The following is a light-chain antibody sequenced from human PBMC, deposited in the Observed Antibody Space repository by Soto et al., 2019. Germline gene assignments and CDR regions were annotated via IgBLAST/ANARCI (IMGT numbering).Light chain of an antibody. CDR3: QVYNCESIT. CDR1: QSISRW. Sequence: MTQSPSSLSASVGDRVTITCRASQSISRWLAWYQQKPGKAPKLLIYEASSLESGVPSRFSGSGSGTEFTLTISSLQPDDSTTYCSQVYNCESITFCHVTRLDVK. CDR2: EAS. V-gene: IGKV1-5*03. J-gene: IGKJ5*01.